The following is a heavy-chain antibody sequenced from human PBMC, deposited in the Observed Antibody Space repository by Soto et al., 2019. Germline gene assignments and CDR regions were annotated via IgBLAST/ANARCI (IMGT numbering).Heavy chain of an antibody. CDR3: TRGVASSPPHY. CDR2: IYASGSP. V-gene: IGHV4-59*02. J-gene: IGHJ4*02. D-gene: IGHD2-15*01. Sequence: PSETLSLTCTISGGSVSVYYWGWIRQSTGQGLEWIGYIYASGSPYYNPSLRSRVTISADTSKNQISLKLTSPTAADTAVYYCTRGVASSPPHYWGRGTLVTVSS. CDR1: GGSVSVYY.